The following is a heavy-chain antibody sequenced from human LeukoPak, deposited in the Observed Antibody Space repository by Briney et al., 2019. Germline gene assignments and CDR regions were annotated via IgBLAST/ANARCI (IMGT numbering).Heavy chain of an antibody. D-gene: IGHD3-10*01. V-gene: IGHV1-18*01. Sequence: GASVKVSCKASGYTFTSYGISWVRQAPGQGPEWMGWISAYNGNTNYAQKLQGRVTMTTDTSTSTAYMELRSLRSDDTAVYYCARELVWFGELWWGATREVYYFDYWGQGTLVTVSS. J-gene: IGHJ4*02. CDR3: ARELVWFGELWWGATREVYYFDY. CDR2: ISAYNGNT. CDR1: GYTFTSYG.